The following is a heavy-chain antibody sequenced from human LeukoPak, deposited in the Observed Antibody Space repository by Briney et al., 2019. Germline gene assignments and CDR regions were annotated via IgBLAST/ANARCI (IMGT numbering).Heavy chain of an antibody. CDR2: IYYSGST. J-gene: IGHJ4*02. V-gene: IGHV4-59*01. CDR3: ARDLLGGKASY. CDR1: GGSISSYY. D-gene: IGHD4-23*01. Sequence: SETLSLTCTVSGGSISSYYWSWIRQPPGKGLEWIGYIYYSGSTNYNPSLKSRVTISVDTSKNQFSLKLSSVTAADTAVYYCARDLLGGKASYWGQGTLVTVSS.